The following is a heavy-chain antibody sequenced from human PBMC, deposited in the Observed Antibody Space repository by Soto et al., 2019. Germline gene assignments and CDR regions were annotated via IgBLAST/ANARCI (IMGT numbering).Heavy chain of an antibody. CDR3: ARIGATMEFDN. D-gene: IGHD5-12*01. CDR1: GGSISSSSYY. CDR2: FYYSGST. Sequence: SETLSLTCTVSGGSISSSSYYWGWIRQPPGKGLEWIGNFYYSGSTYYNPSLKSRVTISVDTSKNQFSLKLRSVTAADTAVYYCARIGATMEFDNWGQGTLVTVSS. V-gene: IGHV4-39*01. J-gene: IGHJ4*02.